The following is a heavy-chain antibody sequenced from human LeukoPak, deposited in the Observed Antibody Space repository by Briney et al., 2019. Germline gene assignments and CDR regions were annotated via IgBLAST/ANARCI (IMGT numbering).Heavy chain of an antibody. CDR1: GGSISSGDYY. Sequence: SQTLSLTCTVSGGSISSGDYYWSWIRQPPGMGLEWIGYIYYSGSTYYNPSLKSRVTISVDTSKNQFSLKLSSVTAADTAVYYCARDVVVVAATSYYYYYGMDVWGQGTTVTVSS. CDR2: IYYSGST. V-gene: IGHV4-30-4*01. J-gene: IGHJ6*02. CDR3: ARDVVVVAATSYYYYYGMDV. D-gene: IGHD2-15*01.